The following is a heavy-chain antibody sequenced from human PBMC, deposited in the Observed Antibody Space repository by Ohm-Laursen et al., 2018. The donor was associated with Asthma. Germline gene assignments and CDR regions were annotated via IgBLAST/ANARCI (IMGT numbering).Heavy chain of an antibody. CDR1: GFTFSSYG. V-gene: IGHV3-30*03. J-gene: IGHJ4*02. CDR3: ARDGGYCSSTSCYAGEYFDY. CDR2: ISYDGSNK. D-gene: IGHD2-2*01. Sequence: SLRLSCAASGFTFSSYGMHWVRQAPGKGLEWVAVISYDGSNKYYAGSVKGRFTISRDNSKNTLYLQMNSLRAEDTAVYYCARDGGYCSSTSCYAGEYFDYWGQGTLVTVSS.